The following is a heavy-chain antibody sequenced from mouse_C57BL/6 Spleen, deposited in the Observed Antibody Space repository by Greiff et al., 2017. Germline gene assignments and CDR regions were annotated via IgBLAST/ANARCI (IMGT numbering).Heavy chain of an antibody. CDR1: GYTFTSYW. D-gene: IGHD2-1*01. CDR3: ARRGYYGNYEAIDY. Sequence: QVQLQQPGAELVMPGASVKLSCKASGYTFTSYWMHWVKQRPGQGLEWIGEIDPSDSYTNYNQKFKGKSTLTVDKSSSTAYMQLSSLTSEDSAVYYCARRGYYGNYEAIDYWGQGTSVTVSS. CDR2: IDPSDSYT. V-gene: IGHV1-69*01. J-gene: IGHJ4*01.